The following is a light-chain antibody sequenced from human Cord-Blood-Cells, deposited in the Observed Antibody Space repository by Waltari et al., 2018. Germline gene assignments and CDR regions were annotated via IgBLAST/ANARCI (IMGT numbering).Light chain of an antibody. J-gene: IGKJ1*01. CDR2: LGS. V-gene: IGKV2-28*01. Sequence: DMVRTESPLYLPVAPGEPASISCRFSQSLLHSNGYNYLDWYLQKPGQSPQLLIYLGSNLASGVPDRFSGSGSGTDFTLKISRVEAEDVGVYYCMQALQTPTFGQGTKVEIK. CDR3: MQALQTPT. CDR1: QSLLHSNGYNY.